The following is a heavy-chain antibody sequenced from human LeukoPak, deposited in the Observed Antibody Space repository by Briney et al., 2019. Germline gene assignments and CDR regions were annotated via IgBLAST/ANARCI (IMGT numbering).Heavy chain of an antibody. CDR1: GGSISSYY. J-gene: IGHJ4*02. CDR2: IYYSWST. CDR3: ANHSFGWFGELYLDFDY. D-gene: IGHD3-10*01. V-gene: IGHV4-59*08. Sequence: PSETLSLTCTVSGGSISSYYWSWIRQPPGKGLEWMGYIYYSWSTNYNPSLKSRVTISVDTSQNQFSLNLSSVTAADTAVYYCANHSFGWFGELYLDFDYWGQGTLVTVSS.